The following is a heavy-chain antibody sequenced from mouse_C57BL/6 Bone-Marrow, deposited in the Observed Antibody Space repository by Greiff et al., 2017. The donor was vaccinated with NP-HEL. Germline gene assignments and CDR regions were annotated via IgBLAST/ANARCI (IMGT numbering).Heavy chain of an antibody. CDR2: INPNNGGN. D-gene: IGHD2-4*01. Sequence: VHVKQSGPELVKPGASVKISCKASGYTFTDYYMNWVKQSHGKSLEWIGDINPNNGGNSYNQKFKGKATLTVDKSSSTAYMELRSLTSEDSAVYYCARATYYDYDGAMDFGGQGTSVTVSS. CDR3: ARATYYDYDGAMDF. V-gene: IGHV1-26*01. CDR1: GYTFTDYY. J-gene: IGHJ4*01.